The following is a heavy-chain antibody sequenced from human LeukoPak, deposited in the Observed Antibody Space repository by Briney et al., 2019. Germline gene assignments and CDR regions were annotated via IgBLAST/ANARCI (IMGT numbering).Heavy chain of an antibody. J-gene: IGHJ4*02. CDR1: GFTFSSYG. CDR3: ARVRESRGNYLDY. Sequence: AGGSLRLSCAASGFTFSSYGMSWVRQAPGKGLEWVSAISGSGGSTYYADSVKGRFTISRDNSKNTLYLQMNSLRAEDTAVYYCARVRESRGNYLDYWGQGTLVTVSS. V-gene: IGHV3-23*01. D-gene: IGHD3-16*01. CDR2: ISGSGGST.